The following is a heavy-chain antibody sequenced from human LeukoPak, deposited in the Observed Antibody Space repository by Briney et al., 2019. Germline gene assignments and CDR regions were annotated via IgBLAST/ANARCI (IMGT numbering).Heavy chain of an antibody. J-gene: IGHJ4*02. CDR3: ARRSVETVMARPFDY. V-gene: IGHV4-39*07. D-gene: IGHD5-18*01. CDR2: ISGST. CDR1: GGSIRDNSYY. Sequence: SETLSLTCTVSGGSIRDNSYYWGWIRQSPGKGLEWIGDISGSTYYNPSLKSRVSMSQDTSKNQFSLKLYSVTAADTAVYYCARRSVETVMARPFDYWGQGTLVIVSS.